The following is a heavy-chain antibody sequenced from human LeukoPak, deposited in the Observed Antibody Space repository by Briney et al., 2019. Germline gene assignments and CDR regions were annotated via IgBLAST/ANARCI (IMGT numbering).Heavy chain of an antibody. CDR3: ARVGKGYCSSTSCDLDY. J-gene: IGHJ4*02. CDR1: GFPFSTYS. Sequence: GGSLRLSCVTSGFPFSTYSMNWVRQAPGKGLEWLSYITSTSGTIYYADSVKGRFTISRDNAKNSLYLQMNSLRAEDTAVYYCARVGKGYCSSTSCDLDYWGQGTLVTVSS. CDR2: ITSTSGTI. V-gene: IGHV3-48*04. D-gene: IGHD2-2*01.